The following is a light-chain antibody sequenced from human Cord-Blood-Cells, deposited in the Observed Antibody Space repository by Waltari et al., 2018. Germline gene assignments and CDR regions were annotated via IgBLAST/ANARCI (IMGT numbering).Light chain of an antibody. CDR1: SSDVGSYNL. J-gene: IGLJ3*02. CDR3: CSYAGSSTPWV. Sequence: QSALTQPASVSGSPGQSITISCTGTSSDVGSYNLVSWYQQHPGKAPKLMIYEGSKRPSGVSNRFSGSKCGNTASLTISGLQAEDEADYYCCSYAGSSTPWVFGGGTKLTVL. V-gene: IGLV2-23*01. CDR2: EGS.